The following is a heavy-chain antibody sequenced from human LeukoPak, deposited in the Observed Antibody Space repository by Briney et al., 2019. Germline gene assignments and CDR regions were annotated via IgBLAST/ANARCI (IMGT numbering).Heavy chain of an antibody. CDR1: GYTFTEFG. V-gene: IGHV1-18*01. CDR3: ARDSSGFYYVH. CDR2: FTPYNGNT. J-gene: IGHJ4*02. D-gene: IGHD3-22*01. Sequence: ASVKVSCKTSGYTFTEFGINGVRQAPGKELEWMGRFTPYNGNTHFAQNFQGTVTITRGPSTTTALLEVTSLRSDDTAVYYCARDSSGFYYVHWGQGTLVTVSS.